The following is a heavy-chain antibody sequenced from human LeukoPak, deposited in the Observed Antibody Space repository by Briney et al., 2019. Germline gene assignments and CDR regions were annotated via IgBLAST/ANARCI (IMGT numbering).Heavy chain of an antibody. CDR3: ARRGYSGSYYFED. J-gene: IGHJ4*02. CDR1: GFSFSTYW. V-gene: IGHV3-7*01. Sequence: GGSLRLSCVASGFSFSTYWMSWVRQAPGKGLEWVANIKEDGSEKYYVDSVKGRFTISRDNSKNTLYLQMNSLRAEDTAVYYCARRGYSGSYYFEDWGQGTLVTVSP. D-gene: IGHD1-26*01. CDR2: IKEDGSEK.